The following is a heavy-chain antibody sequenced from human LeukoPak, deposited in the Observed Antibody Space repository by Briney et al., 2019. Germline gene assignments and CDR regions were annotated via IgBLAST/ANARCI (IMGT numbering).Heavy chain of an antibody. CDR1: GYTFTGYY. CDR3: ARDYSQVAWSDY. D-gene: IGHD2-15*01. CDR2: INPNSGGT. V-gene: IGHV1-2*02. Sequence: ASVKVSCKDSGYTFTGYYMHWVRQAPGQALEWMGWINPNSGGTNYAQKFQGRVTMTRDTSISTAYMELSRLRSDDTAVYYCARDYSQVAWSDYWGQGTLVTVSS. J-gene: IGHJ4*02.